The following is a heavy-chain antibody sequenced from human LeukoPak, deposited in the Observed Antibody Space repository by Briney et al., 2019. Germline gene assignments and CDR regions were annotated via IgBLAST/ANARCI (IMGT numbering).Heavy chain of an antibody. CDR3: ARDGRSGGSAYYGMDV. CDR1: GGSFSGYY. D-gene: IGHD2-15*01. Sequence: TSETLSLTCAVFGGSFSGYYWSWIRQPPGKGLEWIGYIYYSGSTYYNPSLKSRVTISVDTSKNQFSLKLSSVTAADTAVYYCARDGRSGGSAYYGMDVWGQGTTVTVSS. J-gene: IGHJ6*02. V-gene: IGHV4-30-4*01. CDR2: IYYSGST.